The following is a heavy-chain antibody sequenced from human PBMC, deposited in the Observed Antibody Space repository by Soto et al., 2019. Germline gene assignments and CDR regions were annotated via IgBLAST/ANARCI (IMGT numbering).Heavy chain of an antibody. J-gene: IGHJ6*02. Sequence: QVQLVESGGGVVQPGRSLRLSCAASGFTFSSYGMHWVRQAPGKRLEWVAVISYDGSNKYYADSVKGRFTISRDNSKNTLYLQMNSLRAEDTAVYYCAKGSHGGSYSPNYYYYGMDVWGQGTTVTVSS. V-gene: IGHV3-30*18. CDR1: GFTFSSYG. D-gene: IGHD1-26*01. CDR3: AKGSHGGSYSPNYYYYGMDV. CDR2: ISYDGSNK.